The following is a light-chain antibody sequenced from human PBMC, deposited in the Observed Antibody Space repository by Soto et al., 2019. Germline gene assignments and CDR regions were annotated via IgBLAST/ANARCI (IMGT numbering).Light chain of an antibody. J-gene: IGKJ1*01. CDR2: DAS. CDR3: QQYNSYWT. V-gene: IGKV1-5*01. CDR1: QSISSW. Sequence: QRTKAPSSMTAYVGDRVTITCRASQSISSWLAWYQQKPGKAPKLLIYDASSLESGVPSRFSGSGSGTEFTLTISSLQPDDFATYYCQQYNSYWTFGQGTKVDI.